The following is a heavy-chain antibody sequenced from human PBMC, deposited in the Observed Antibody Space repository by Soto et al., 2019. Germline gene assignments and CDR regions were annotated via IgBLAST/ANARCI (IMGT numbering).Heavy chain of an antibody. D-gene: IGHD3-16*01. CDR3: ARVLGALDY. V-gene: IGHV3-66*01. CDR2: LYSGGSP. CDR1: GFTVNNTF. Sequence: EVQLVESGGGLVQPGGSLRLSCAASGFTVNNTFMTWVRQAPGKGLEWVSVLYSGGSPYYADSVKGRFTISKDNSKNTLFLQMYSLRTEDTAGYYGARVLGALDYWGQGILVTVSS. J-gene: IGHJ4*02.